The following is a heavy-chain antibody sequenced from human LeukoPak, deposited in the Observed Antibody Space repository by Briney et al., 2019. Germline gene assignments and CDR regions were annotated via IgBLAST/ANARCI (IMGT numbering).Heavy chain of an antibody. CDR3: ARDSGVRGVVVVPAAIGMDV. D-gene: IGHD2-2*02. Sequence: PGGSLRLSCAASGFTFSSYAMSWVRQAPGKGLEWVSSISSSSSYIYYADSVKGRFTISRDNAKNSLYLQMNSLRAEDTAVYYCARDSGVRGVVVVPAAIGMDVWGQGTTVTVSS. CDR2: ISSSSSYI. V-gene: IGHV3-21*01. CDR1: GFTFSSYA. J-gene: IGHJ6*02.